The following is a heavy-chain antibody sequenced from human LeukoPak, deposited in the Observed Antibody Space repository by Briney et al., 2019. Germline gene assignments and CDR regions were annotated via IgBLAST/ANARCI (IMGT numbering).Heavy chain of an antibody. D-gene: IGHD6-13*01. CDR1: GYTFTSYY. CDR3: ASSDSTGYSSSWYYY. CDR2: INPSGGST. V-gene: IGHV1-46*01. J-gene: IGHJ4*02. Sequence: ASVKVSCKASGYTFTSYYMHWVRQAPGQGLEWMGIINPSGGSTSYAQKFQGRVTMTRDMSTSTVYMELSSLRSEDTAAYYCASSDSTGYSSSWYYYWGQGTLVTVSS.